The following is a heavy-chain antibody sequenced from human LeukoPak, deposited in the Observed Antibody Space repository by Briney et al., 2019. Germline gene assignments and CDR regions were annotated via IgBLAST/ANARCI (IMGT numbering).Heavy chain of an antibody. CDR1: GFTFSTFA. CDR2: IFPSGGEI. CDR3: AKDDGGSYYIYYYYMDV. Sequence: GGSLRLSCAASGFTFSTFAMIWVRQPPGKGLEWVSSIFPSGGEIHYADSVRGRFTISRDNSKSTLSLQMNSLRAEDTAIYYCAKDDGGSYYIYYYYMDVWGKGTTVTISS. J-gene: IGHJ6*03. D-gene: IGHD1-26*01. V-gene: IGHV3-23*01.